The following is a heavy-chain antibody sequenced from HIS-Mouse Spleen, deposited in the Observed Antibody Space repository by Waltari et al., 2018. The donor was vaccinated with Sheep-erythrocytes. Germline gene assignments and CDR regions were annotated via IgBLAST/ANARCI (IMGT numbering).Heavy chain of an antibody. CDR1: GYTFTGYY. CDR3: ARGYYDFWSGSALGAFDI. D-gene: IGHD3-3*01. Sequence: QVQLVQSGAEVKKPGASVKVSCKASGYTFTGYYMHWVRQAPGQGLEWMGWNNPNSGGTNYAQKFKGRVTMTRDTSISTAYMELSRLRSDDTAVYYCARGYYDFWSGSALGAFDIWGQGTMVTVSS. J-gene: IGHJ3*02. CDR2: NNPNSGGT. V-gene: IGHV1-2*02.